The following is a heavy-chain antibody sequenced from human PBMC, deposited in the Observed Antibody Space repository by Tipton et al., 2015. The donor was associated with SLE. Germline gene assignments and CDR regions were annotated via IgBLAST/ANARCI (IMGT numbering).Heavy chain of an antibody. CDR2: VYDSGST. V-gene: IGHV4-59*12. CDR3: ARGVAYYYDFGALDI. CDR1: GGSISTYF. D-gene: IGHD3-22*01. J-gene: IGHJ3*02. Sequence: LRLSCTISGGSISTYFWSWIRQPPGKGLEWIGYVYDSGSTHYNPSLKSRVTISIGTSKNQLSLELSSVTAADTAVYYCARGVAYYYDFGALDIWGQGTMVTVSS.